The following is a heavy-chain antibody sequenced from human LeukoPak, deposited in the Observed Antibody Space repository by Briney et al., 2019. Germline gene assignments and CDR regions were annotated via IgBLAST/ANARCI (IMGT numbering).Heavy chain of an antibody. J-gene: IGHJ4*02. CDR2: ISYDGSNK. CDR3: AKGGLVAAAGGLGY. Sequence: PGGSLRLSCAASGFTFSSYGMHWVRQAPGKELEWVAVISYDGSNKSYADSVKGRFTISRDNSKNTLYLQMNSLRAEDTAVYYCAKGGLVAAAGGLGYWGQGTLVTVSS. V-gene: IGHV3-30*18. D-gene: IGHD6-13*01. CDR1: GFTFSSYG.